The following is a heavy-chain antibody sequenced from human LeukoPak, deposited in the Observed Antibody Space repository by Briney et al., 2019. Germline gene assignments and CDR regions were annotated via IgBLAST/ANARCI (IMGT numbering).Heavy chain of an antibody. CDR1: GYTFTGYY. CDR3: AREGIAVAGTLGY. V-gene: IGHV1-2*04. CDR2: INPNSGGT. J-gene: IGHJ4*02. Sequence: ASVKVSCKASGYTFTGYYMHWVRQAPGQGLEWMGRINPNSGGTNYAQKFQGWVTMTRDTSISTAYMELSRLRSDDTAVYYCAREGIAVAGTLGYWGQGTLVTVSS. D-gene: IGHD6-19*01.